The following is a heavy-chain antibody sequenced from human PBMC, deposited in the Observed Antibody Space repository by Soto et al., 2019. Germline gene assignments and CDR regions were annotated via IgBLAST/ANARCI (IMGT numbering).Heavy chain of an antibody. J-gene: IGHJ6*02. Sequence: WWSLRLSCAASVFTFSNAWMSWFRQAPGKGLEWVGRIKSKTDGGTTDYAAPVKGRFTISRDDSKNTLYLQMNSLKTEDTAVYYCARDWSGSYVDYYYYGMDVWGQGTTVTVSS. V-gene: IGHV3-15*01. CDR3: ARDWSGSYVDYYYYGMDV. CDR2: IKSKTDGGTT. D-gene: IGHD1-26*01. CDR1: VFTFSNAW.